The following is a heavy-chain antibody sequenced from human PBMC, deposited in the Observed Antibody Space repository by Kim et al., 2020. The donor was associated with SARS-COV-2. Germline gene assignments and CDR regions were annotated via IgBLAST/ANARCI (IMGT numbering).Heavy chain of an antibody. D-gene: IGHD3-3*01. Sequence: GGSLRLSCAASGFTFSSYAMSWVRQAPGKGLEWVSAISGSGGSTYYADSVKGRFTISRDNSKNTLYLQMNSLRAEDTAVYYCAKDGISITIFAYDAFDIWGQGTMVTVSS. CDR1: GFTFSSYA. CDR2: ISGSGGST. CDR3: AKDGISITIFAYDAFDI. J-gene: IGHJ3*02. V-gene: IGHV3-23*01.